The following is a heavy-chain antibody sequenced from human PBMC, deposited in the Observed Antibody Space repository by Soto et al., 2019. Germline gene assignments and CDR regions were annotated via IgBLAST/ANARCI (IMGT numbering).Heavy chain of an antibody. Sequence: QVQLVQSGAEVKKPGSSVKVSCKASGGTFSSYAISRVRQAPGQGLVWMGGIIPIFGTANYAQKFQGRVTFTADESTSTAYMELSSLRSEGTAVYYCARMAFYYGSGSYYRFWFDPWGQGTVVTVSS. D-gene: IGHD3-10*01. CDR2: IIPIFGTA. CDR3: ARMAFYYGSGSYYRFWFDP. V-gene: IGHV1-69*01. CDR1: GGTFSSYA. J-gene: IGHJ5*02.